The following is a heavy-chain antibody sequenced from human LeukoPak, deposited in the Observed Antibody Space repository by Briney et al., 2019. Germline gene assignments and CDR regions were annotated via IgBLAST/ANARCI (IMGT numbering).Heavy chain of an antibody. Sequence: GGSLRLSCEASGFTVSTKDMAWVRQAPGKGLEWVSLINGGDNTFYADSVKGKFTISRDNSKNTVYLQMNSLRVEDTAIYYCAKDDSGWSDAFDVWGQGTMVSVSS. V-gene: IGHV3-66*01. CDR2: INGGDNT. J-gene: IGHJ3*01. D-gene: IGHD6-19*01. CDR1: GFTVSTKD. CDR3: AKDDSGWSDAFDV.